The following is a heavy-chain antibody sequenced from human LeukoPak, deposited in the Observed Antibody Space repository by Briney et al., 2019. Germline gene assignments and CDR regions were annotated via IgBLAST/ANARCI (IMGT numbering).Heavy chain of an antibody. CDR2: MSISTSTFI. CDR3: AELGITMIGGV. V-gene: IGHV3-21*01. CDR1: GFSFGKYS. D-gene: IGHD3-10*02. Sequence: PGGSLRLSCVASGFSFGKYSMNWVRQAPGKGLEWVSSMSISTSTFIYYADSVKGRFTISRDNAKNSLYLQMNSLRAEDTAVYYCAELGITMIGGVWGKGTTVTISS. J-gene: IGHJ6*04.